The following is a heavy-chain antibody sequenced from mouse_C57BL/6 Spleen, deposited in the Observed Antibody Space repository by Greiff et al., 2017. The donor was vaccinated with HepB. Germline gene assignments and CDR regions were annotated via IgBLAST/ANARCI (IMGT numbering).Heavy chain of an antibody. Sequence: QVQLKQSGPELVKPGASVKISCKASGYAFSSSWMNWVKQRPGKGLEWIGRIYPGDGDTNYNGKFKGKATLTADKSSSTAYMQLSSLTSEDSAVYFCAREIPSGSSYYFDYWGQGTTLTVSS. J-gene: IGHJ2*01. V-gene: IGHV1-82*01. D-gene: IGHD1-1*01. CDR2: IYPGDGDT. CDR1: GYAFSSSW. CDR3: AREIPSGSSYYFDY.